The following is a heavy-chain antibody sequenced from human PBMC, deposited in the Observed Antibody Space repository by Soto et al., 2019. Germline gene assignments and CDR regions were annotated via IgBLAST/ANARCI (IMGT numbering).Heavy chain of an antibody. Sequence: QVQLVESGGALVKPGGSLRLSCGASGFSFSDYYMSWIRQAPGKGLEGVSYISSSANRIYYADSVKGRFTISRDNANNSLFLQMNSLRDEDTAVYYCARGGSESSTYFPWFDPWGQGTLVTVSS. CDR3: ARGGSESSTYFPWFDP. J-gene: IGHJ5*02. CDR1: GFSFSDYY. V-gene: IGHV3-11*01. CDR2: ISSSANRI. D-gene: IGHD2-2*01.